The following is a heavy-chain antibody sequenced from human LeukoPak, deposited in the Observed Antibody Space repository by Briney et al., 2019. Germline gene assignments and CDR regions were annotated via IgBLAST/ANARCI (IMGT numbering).Heavy chain of an antibody. V-gene: IGHV1-3*01. CDR1: GYTFTSYA. CDR3: ARERLRGAFDI. D-gene: IGHD4-17*01. J-gene: IGHJ3*02. Sequence: PGGSLRLSCAASGYTFTSYAMHWVRQAPGQRLEWMGWINAGNGNTKYSQKFQGRVTITRDTSASTAYMELSSLRSEDTAVYYCARERLRGAFDIWGQGTMVTVSS. CDR2: INAGNGNT.